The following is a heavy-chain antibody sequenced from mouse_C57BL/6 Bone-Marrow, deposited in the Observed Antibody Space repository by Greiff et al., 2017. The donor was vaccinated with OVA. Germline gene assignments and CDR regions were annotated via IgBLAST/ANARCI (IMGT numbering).Heavy chain of an antibody. V-gene: IGHV5-17*01. J-gene: IGHJ2*01. Sequence: EVLLVESGGGLVKPGGSLKLSCAASGFTFSDYGMHWVRQAPEKGLEWVAYISSGSSTIYYADTVKGRFTISRDNAKNTLFLQMTSLRSEDTAMYYCARGRNYDFDDWGKGTTRTVSS. CDR2: ISSGSSTI. CDR3: ARGRNYDFDD. D-gene: IGHD2-5*01. CDR1: GFTFSDYG.